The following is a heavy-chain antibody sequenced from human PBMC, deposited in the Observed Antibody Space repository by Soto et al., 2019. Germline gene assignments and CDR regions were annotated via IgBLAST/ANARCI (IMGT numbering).Heavy chain of an antibody. J-gene: IGHJ4*02. V-gene: IGHV4-38-2*01. CDR1: GYSISSGYY. Sequence: PSETLSLTCAVSGYSISSGYYWGWIRQPPGKGLEWIGSIYHSGSTYYNPSLKSRVTISVDTSKNQFSLKLSSVTAADTAVYYCARGKLKHSGYDYWGQGTLVTVSS. CDR3: ARGKLKHSGYDY. CDR2: IYHSGST. D-gene: IGHD5-12*01.